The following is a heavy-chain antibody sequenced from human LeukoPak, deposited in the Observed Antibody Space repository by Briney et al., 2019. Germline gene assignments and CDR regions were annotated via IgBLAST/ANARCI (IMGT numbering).Heavy chain of an antibody. CDR2: IDQGGSVR. Sequence: GGSLRLSGAASGFSFSTYWMSWVRQTPEKGLEFVANIDQGGSVRNYMDSLKGRCTISRDNAKKSLYLEINSLRADDTAVYYCAREADSSGWYYFDYWGQGTLVTVSS. V-gene: IGHV3-7*01. CDR3: AREADSSGWYYFDY. CDR1: GFSFSTYW. J-gene: IGHJ4*02. D-gene: IGHD6-19*01.